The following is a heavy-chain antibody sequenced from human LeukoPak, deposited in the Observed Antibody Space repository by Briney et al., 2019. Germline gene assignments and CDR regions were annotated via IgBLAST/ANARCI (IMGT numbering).Heavy chain of an antibody. V-gene: IGHV1-69*05. CDR3: APAELLSGSIDP. D-gene: IGHD2-2*01. Sequence: SVKVSCKASGGTFSSYAISWVRQAPGQGLEWMGGIIPIFGTANYAQKFQGRVTITTDESTSTAYMELSGLRSEDAAVYYCAPAELLSGSIDPWGQGTLVTVSS. CDR2: IIPIFGTA. J-gene: IGHJ5*02. CDR1: GGTFSSYA.